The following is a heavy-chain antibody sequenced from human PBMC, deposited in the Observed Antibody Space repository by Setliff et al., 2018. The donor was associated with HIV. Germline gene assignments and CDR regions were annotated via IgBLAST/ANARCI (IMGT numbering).Heavy chain of an antibody. V-gene: IGHV3-74*01. CDR3: AKDLQWLPRGHMDV. D-gene: IGHD6-19*01. CDR1: GFTFSRSW. J-gene: IGHJ6*03. Sequence: GGSLRLSCTASGFTFSRSWMHWVRQAPGKGLRWVSRINSDGSSTGYADSVKGRFTISRDNAKNTLYLQMNSLRAEDMALYYCAKDLQWLPRGHMDVWGKGTTVTVSS. CDR2: INSDGSST.